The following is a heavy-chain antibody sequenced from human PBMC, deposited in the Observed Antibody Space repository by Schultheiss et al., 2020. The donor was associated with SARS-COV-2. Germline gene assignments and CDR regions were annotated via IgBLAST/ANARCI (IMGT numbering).Heavy chain of an antibody. CDR3: ARVGEGGFWSGYPRGYYYYGMDV. CDR2: ISYDGSNK. CDR1: GVTFGDYA. D-gene: IGHD3-3*01. Sequence: GESLKISCTASGVTFGDYAMSWFRQAPGKGLEWVAVISYDGSNKYYADSVKGRFSISRDNSKNTLYLQMNSLRAEDTAVYYCARVGEGGFWSGYPRGYYYYGMDVWGQGTTVTVSS. J-gene: IGHJ6*02. V-gene: IGHV3-30*04.